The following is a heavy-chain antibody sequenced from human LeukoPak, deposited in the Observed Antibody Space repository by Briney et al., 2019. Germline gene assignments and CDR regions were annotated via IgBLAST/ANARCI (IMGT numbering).Heavy chain of an antibody. CDR3: TTAPRGYCSGGSCSYAIDI. V-gene: IGHV3-15*01. CDR1: TFTFSNAW. Sequence: GGSLRLSCAASTFTFSNAWMSWVRQAPGKGLEWVGRIKSKSDGGTTDYAAPVKGRFTISRDDSKNTLYLQMNSLKTEDTAVYYCTTAPRGYCSGGSCSYAIDIWGQGTMVTVSS. CDR2: IKSKSDGGTT. J-gene: IGHJ3*02. D-gene: IGHD2-15*01.